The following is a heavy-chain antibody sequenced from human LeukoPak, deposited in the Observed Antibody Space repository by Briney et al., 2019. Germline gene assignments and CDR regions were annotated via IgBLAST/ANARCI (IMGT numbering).Heavy chain of an antibody. J-gene: IGHJ6*02. V-gene: IGHV1-18*01. D-gene: IGHD2-2*01. CDR1: GYTFTSYG. Sequence: ASVKVSCKASGYTFTSYGISWVRQAPGQGLEWMGWISAYNGNTNYAQKLQGRVTMTTDTSTSTAYMELRSLRSDDTAVYYCAREGYCSSPSCYAGGDYYYYGMDVWGQGTTVTVSS. CDR2: ISAYNGNT. CDR3: AREGYCSSPSCYAGGDYYYYGMDV.